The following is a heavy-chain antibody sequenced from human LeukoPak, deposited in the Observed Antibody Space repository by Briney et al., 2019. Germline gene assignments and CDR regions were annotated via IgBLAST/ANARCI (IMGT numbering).Heavy chain of an antibody. CDR2: IIPIFGTA. CDR3: ASNYYYDSSGQEWFDP. D-gene: IGHD3-22*01. Sequence: SVKVSCKASGGTFSSYAISWVRQAPGQGLEWMGGIIPIFGTANYAQKFQGRVTITADKSTSTAYMELSSLRSEDTAVYYCASNYYYDSSGQEWFDPWGQGTLVTVSS. CDR1: GGTFSSYA. V-gene: IGHV1-69*06. J-gene: IGHJ5*02.